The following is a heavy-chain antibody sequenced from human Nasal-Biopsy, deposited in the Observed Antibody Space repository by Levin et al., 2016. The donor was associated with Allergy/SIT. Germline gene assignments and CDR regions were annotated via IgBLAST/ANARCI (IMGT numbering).Heavy chain of an antibody. D-gene: IGHD1-26*01. CDR1: GFSLRTTGMC. J-gene: IGHJ6*02. V-gene: IGHV2-70*13. CDR2: IDWEGDT. Sequence: SGPTLVKPTQTLTLTCTFSGFSLRTTGMCVSWVRLPPGKALEWLGIIDWEGDTYYSTSLEARLAISKVTSKDQVVLTLTNLDPVDSATYYCARTLGDVSGSYTGGFYHQYYAMDVWGQGTTVTVSS. CDR3: ARTLGDVSGSYTGGFYHQYYAMDV.